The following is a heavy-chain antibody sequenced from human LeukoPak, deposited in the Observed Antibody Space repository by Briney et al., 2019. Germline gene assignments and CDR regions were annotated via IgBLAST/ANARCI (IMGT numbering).Heavy chain of an antibody. D-gene: IGHD2-2*01. J-gene: IGHJ4*02. CDR1: GFTFSSYS. Sequence: GGSLRLSCAASGFTFSSYSMNWVRQAPGKGLEWVSYISSFSGTINYADSVKGRFTISRDNAKNSLYLQMNSLRAEDTAVYYCARDILPAAMPMLFDYWGQGTLVTVSS. CDR2: ISSFSGTI. CDR3: ARDILPAAMPMLFDY. V-gene: IGHV3-48*01.